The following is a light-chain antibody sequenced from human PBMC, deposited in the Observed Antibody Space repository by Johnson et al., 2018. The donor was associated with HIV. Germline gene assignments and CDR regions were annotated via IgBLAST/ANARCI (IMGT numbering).Light chain of an antibody. CDR3: GTWDSSLSAYV. V-gene: IGLV1-51*01. J-gene: IGLJ1*01. Sequence: VLTQPPSVSAAPGQKVTISCSGSNSNIGNNYVSWYQQLPGTAPKLLIFDNNKRPSGIPDRFSASKSGTSATLGITGLQTGDEADYYCGTWDSSLSAYVFGTGTKVTVL. CDR2: DNN. CDR1: NSNIGNNY.